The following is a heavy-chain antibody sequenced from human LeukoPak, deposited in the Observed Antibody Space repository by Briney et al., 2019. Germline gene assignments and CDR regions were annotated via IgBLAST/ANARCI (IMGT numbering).Heavy chain of an antibody. Sequence: PGGSLRLSCAVSGFTVSSNYMNWVRQAPGKGLEWVSVIYAGGTTFYADSVKGRFAISRDNSKNTLYLQMNSLRADDTAVYYCARPLMYYYGSETYFWFDPWGQGTLVTVSS. CDR3: ARPLMYYYGSETYFWFDP. CDR1: GFTVSSNY. CDR2: IYAGGTT. V-gene: IGHV3-53*01. J-gene: IGHJ5*02. D-gene: IGHD3-10*01.